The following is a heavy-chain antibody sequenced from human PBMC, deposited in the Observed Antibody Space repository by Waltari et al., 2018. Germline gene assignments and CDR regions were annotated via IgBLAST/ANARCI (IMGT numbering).Heavy chain of an antibody. CDR1: GFTFSRYS. J-gene: IGHJ1*01. V-gene: IGHV3-48*04. Sequence: EVQLVESGGGLVQPGGSLRLSCAASGFTFSRYSVIWVRQAPGKGLEWVSYMTSTGSKIANADSVAGRFTISRDNAKNLLFLHMNSLRAEDTAVYYCARGEGYCSSNGCYSEYFHFWGQGTLVTVSS. D-gene: IGHD2-2*01. CDR3: ARGEGYCSSNGCYSEYFHF. CDR2: MTSTGSKI.